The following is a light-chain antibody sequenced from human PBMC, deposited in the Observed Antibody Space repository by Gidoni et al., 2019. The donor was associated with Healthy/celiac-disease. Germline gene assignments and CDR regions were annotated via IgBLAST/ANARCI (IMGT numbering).Light chain of an antibody. CDR1: QSLSSSY. Sequence: EIVMTQSPATLPLSSGERATLPRRACQSLSSSYLSWYQQKPGQAPRLLIYGASTRATGIPARFSGSGSGTDFTLTISSLQPEDFAVYYCLQAYHLPPTFGPGTKVDIK. V-gene: IGKV3D-7*01. CDR2: GAS. CDR3: LQAYHLPPT. J-gene: IGKJ3*01.